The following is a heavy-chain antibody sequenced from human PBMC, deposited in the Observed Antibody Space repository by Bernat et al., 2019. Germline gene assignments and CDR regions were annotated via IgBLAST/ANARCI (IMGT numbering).Heavy chain of an antibody. V-gene: IGHV3-9*01. CDR3: AKDVSSGLGSYWDY. CDR1: GFTFDDYA. Sequence: EVQLVESGGGLVQPGMSLRLSCAASGFTFDDYAMHWVRQAPGKGLEWVSGISWNSDNIDYADSVKGRFTISRDNAKNSLFLQMNSLRAEDTALYYCAKDVSSGLGSYWDYWGQGTQVTVST. J-gene: IGHJ4*02. D-gene: IGHD3-10*01. CDR2: ISWNSDNI.